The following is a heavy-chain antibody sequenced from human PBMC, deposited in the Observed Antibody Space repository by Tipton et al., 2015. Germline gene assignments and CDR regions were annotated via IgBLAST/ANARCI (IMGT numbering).Heavy chain of an antibody. CDR2: IYPCDSDT. Sequence: VQLVQSGAEVKKPGESLKISCKGSGYSFTSYWIGWVRQMPGKGLEWMGIIYPCDSDTRYIPSFQGQVTISADKSISIAYLQWSCLKASDTAMYYCARLRKGDGVYAIVYRGQGTLVTVSS. J-gene: IGHJ4*02. CDR3: ARLRKGDGVYAIVY. CDR1: GYSFTSYW. V-gene: IGHV5-51*01. D-gene: IGHD5/OR15-5a*01.